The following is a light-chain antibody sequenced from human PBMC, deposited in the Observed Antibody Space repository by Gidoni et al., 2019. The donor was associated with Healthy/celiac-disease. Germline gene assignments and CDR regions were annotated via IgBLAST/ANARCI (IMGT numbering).Light chain of an antibody. CDR2: AAS. J-gene: IGKJ4*01. Sequence: DIQLTQSPSFLSASVGDRVTITCRASQGISSYFAWYQQKPGKAPKLLIYAASTLQSGVPSRFSGSGSGTELTLTISSLQTEEFATYYCQQLNSYPPLTFGGGTKVEIK. CDR1: QGISSY. CDR3: QQLNSYPPLT. V-gene: IGKV1-9*01.